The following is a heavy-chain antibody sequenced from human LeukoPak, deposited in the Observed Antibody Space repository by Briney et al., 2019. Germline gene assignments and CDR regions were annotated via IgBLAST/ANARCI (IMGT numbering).Heavy chain of an antibody. D-gene: IGHD6-13*01. CDR1: GFTVSSNY. CDR2: ISGSDSST. V-gene: IGHV3-23*01. J-gene: IGHJ3*02. Sequence: GGSLRLSCAASGFTVSSNYMSWVRQAPGKGLEWVSAISGSDSSTYHADSVKGRFTISRDNSKNMVLLEMDSLRADDTAVYYCAKAFRAYDSSTSYSAFDIWGQGTLVTVSS. CDR3: AKAFRAYDSSTSYSAFDI.